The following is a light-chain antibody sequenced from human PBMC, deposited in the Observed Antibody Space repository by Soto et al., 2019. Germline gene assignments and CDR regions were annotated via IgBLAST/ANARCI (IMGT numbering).Light chain of an antibody. Sequence: EIVLTQSPATLSVSAGGTVTLSCRASRSIRTNVAWYQQISGQAPRLLVYGASTRATGVPARFSGSGSGTEFTLTISSLQSEDSAFYYCQQYFNWPLTWTFGPGSKVQIK. CDR1: RSIRTN. CDR3: QQYFNWPLTWT. CDR2: GAS. J-gene: IGKJ1*01. V-gene: IGKV3-15*01.